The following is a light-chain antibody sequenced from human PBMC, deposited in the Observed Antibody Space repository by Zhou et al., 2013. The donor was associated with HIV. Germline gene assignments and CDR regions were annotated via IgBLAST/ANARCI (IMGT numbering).Light chain of an antibody. CDR2: AAS. J-gene: IGKJ5*01. CDR3: QQLHDSSLIT. Sequence: DIQMTQSPSSLSASVGDRVTITCRASQGIRNDLGWYQQKPGKAPKRLIYAASSLQSGVPSRFSGSGSGTEFTLTISSLQPEDFATYYCQQLHDSSLITFGQGTRVDFK. V-gene: IGKV1-17*01. CDR1: QGIRND.